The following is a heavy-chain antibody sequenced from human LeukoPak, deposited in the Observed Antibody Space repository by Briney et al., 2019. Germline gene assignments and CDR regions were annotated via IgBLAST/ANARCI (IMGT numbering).Heavy chain of an antibody. CDR3: ARETLISSTYYYYYMDV. CDR2: MNPNSGNT. CDR1: GYTFTSYD. V-gene: IGHV1-8*03. Sequence: ASVKVSCKASGYTFTSYDINWVRQATGQGLEWMGWMNPNSGNTGYAQKFQGRVTITRDTSASTGYMELSSLRSEDTAVYYCARETLISSTYYYYYMDVWGKGTTVTVSS. J-gene: IGHJ6*03. D-gene: IGHD2-2*01.